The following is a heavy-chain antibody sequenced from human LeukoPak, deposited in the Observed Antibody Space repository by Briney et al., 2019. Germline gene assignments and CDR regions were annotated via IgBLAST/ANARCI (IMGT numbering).Heavy chain of an antibody. J-gene: IGHJ4*02. CDR1: GGSISSSSFY. Sequence: SQTLSLTCPVSGGSISSSSFYWGWIRQPPGKGLEWIGSIYNSGSTCYNPSLKSRVTISVDTSRNQFSLKLSSVTAADTALYYCARHPDYGDYSFDYWGQGTLVTVSS. CDR2: IYNSGST. CDR3: ARHPDYGDYSFDY. V-gene: IGHV4-39*01. D-gene: IGHD4-17*01.